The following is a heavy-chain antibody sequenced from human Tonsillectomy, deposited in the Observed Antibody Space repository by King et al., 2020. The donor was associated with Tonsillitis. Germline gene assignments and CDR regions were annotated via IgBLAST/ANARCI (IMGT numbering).Heavy chain of an antibody. Sequence: VQLVESGGGLVQPGRSLRLSCAASGFTFDDYAMHWVRQAPGKGLEWVSSISWNNDSISFADSVKGRFTISRDNANNSLYLQMNSLRAEDTALYYCAKSTPNYYFDYWGQGTLVTVSS. CDR1: GFTFDDYA. D-gene: IGHD1-7*01. J-gene: IGHJ4*02. CDR2: ISWNNDSI. V-gene: IGHV3-9*01. CDR3: AKSTPNYYFDY.